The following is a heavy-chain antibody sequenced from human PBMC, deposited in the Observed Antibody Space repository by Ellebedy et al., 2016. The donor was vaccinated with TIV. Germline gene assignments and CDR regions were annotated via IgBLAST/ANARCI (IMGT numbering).Heavy chain of an antibody. V-gene: IGHV3-30*03. CDR1: GFTFSSYG. D-gene: IGHD6-19*01. CDR2: ISYDGSNK. J-gene: IGHJ5*02. CDR3: AEGWGRFNP. Sequence: GESLKISXAASGFTFSSYGMHWVRQAPGKGLEWVAVISYDGSNKYYADSVKGRFTISRDNSKNTLYLQMNSLRAEDTAVYYCAEGWGRFNPWGQGTLVTVSS.